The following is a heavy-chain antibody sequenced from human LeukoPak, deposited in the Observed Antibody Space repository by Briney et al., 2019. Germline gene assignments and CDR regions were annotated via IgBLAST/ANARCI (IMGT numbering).Heavy chain of an antibody. D-gene: IGHD6-19*01. J-gene: IGHJ6*02. CDR2: IIPMVGVT. CDR1: GGTFSTNS. Sequence: SVKVSCKASGGTFSTNSISWVRQAPGQGLEWMGRIIPMVGVTNYAQKLRGRVTITEDRSTSTAYMELSSLRPEDTAVYYCTRVQAVGVPVAVDAYYTYGMDVWGQGTTVTVSS. V-gene: IGHV1-69*04. CDR3: TRVQAVGVPVAVDAYYTYGMDV.